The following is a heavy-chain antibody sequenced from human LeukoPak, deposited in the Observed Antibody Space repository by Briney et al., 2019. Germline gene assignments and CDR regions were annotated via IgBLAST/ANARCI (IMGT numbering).Heavy chain of an antibody. J-gene: IGHJ4*02. D-gene: IGHD4-17*01. CDR1: GGSISSYY. V-gene: IGHV4-4*07. CDR2: IYTSGST. CDR3: ARDNFNGDYVSDYFDY. Sequence: SETLSLTCTVSGGSISSYYWSWIRQPAGKGLEWIGRIYTSGSTNYNPSLKSRVTMSVDTSKNQFSLKLSSVTAADTAVYYCARDNFNGDYVSDYFDYWGQGTLSPSPQ.